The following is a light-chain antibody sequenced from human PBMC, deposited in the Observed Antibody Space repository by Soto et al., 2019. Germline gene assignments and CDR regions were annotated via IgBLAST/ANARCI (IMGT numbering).Light chain of an antibody. Sequence: IVLTQSPGTLSLSPGETATLSCTASQSLTSSYLAWYQQRPGQAPSLLIYGVSSRATGIPDRFSGSGSGTDFTLTITRLEPEDFAVYYCQHYGYSLWTFGQGTKVDIK. CDR1: QSLTSSY. V-gene: IGKV3-20*01. J-gene: IGKJ1*01. CDR3: QHYGYSLWT. CDR2: GVS.